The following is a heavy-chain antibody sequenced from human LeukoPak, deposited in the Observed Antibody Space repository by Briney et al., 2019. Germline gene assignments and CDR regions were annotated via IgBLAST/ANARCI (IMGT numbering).Heavy chain of an antibody. V-gene: IGHV1-69*01. J-gene: IGHJ6*02. CDR1: GGTFSSYA. CDR3: ARADGSRFGEFSYGMDV. CDR2: IIPIFGTA. Sequence: ASVKVSCKASGGTFSSYAISWVRQAPGQGLEWMGGIIPIFGTANYAQKFQGRVTITADESTSTAYMELSSLRSEDTAVYYCARADGSRFGEFSYGMDVWGQGTTVTVSS. D-gene: IGHD3-10*01.